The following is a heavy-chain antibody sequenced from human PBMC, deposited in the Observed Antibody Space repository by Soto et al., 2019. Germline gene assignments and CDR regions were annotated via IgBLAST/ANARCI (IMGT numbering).Heavy chain of an antibody. CDR2: IWSDGSNE. D-gene: IGHD4-17*01. CDR1: GFSFSSYG. CDR3: ARNPRPTYGDYADY. V-gene: IGHV3-33*01. J-gene: IGHJ4*02. Sequence: QVQLVESGGGVVQPGTSLRLSCAASGFSFSSYGMHWVRQAPGKGLEWVAVIWSDGSNEHYTDSVKGRFTISRDNSKNTLYLQMNSLRAEDTAVYYCARNPRPTYGDYADYWGQGTLVTVSS.